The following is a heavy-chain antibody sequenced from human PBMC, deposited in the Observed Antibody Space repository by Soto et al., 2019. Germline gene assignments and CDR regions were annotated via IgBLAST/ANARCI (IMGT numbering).Heavy chain of an antibody. CDR2: IYHSGST. J-gene: IGHJ5*02. Sequence: XETLSLTCAVSGYSISSGYYWGWIRQPPVKGLEWIGSIYHSGSTYYNPSLKSRVTISVDTSKNQFSLKLSSVTAADTAVYYCAREWHCGGDCLFGWFDPWGQGTLVTVSS. CDR3: AREWHCGGDCLFGWFDP. D-gene: IGHD2-21*02. CDR1: GYSISSGYY. V-gene: IGHV4-38-2*01.